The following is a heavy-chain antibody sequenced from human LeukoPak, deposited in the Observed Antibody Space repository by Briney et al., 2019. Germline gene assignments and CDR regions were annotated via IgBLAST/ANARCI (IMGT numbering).Heavy chain of an antibody. CDR2: IYHSGST. Sequence: PSETLSLTCTVSGYSISSGYYWGWIRQPPGKGLEWIGSIYHSGSTYYNPSLKSRVTISVDTSKNQFSLKLSSVTAADTAVYYCARESDSSGYFDYWGQGILVTVSS. D-gene: IGHD3-22*01. J-gene: IGHJ4*02. CDR3: ARESDSSGYFDY. V-gene: IGHV4-38-2*02. CDR1: GYSISSGYY.